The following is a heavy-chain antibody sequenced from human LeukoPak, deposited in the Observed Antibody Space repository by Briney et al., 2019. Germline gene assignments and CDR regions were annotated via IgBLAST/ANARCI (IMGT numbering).Heavy chain of an antibody. CDR3: VKDWGYSGSGGPDY. CDR1: GYPFTSYH. V-gene: IGHV1-46*01. CDR2: INPTGGST. D-gene: IGHD3-10*01. J-gene: IGHJ4*02. Sequence: ASVKVSCKASGYPFTSYHINWVRQAPGQGLEWMAIINPTGGSTTYAQNFQGRITMTRDTSTSTVFMELSSLRSEDTAVYYCVKDWGYSGSGGPDYWGQGTLVTVSS.